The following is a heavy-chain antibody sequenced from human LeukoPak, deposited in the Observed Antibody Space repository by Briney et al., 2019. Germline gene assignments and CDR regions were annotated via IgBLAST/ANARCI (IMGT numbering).Heavy chain of an antibody. Sequence: SETLSLTCAVYGGSFSGYYWSWIRQPPGKGLEWIGEINHSGSTSYNPSLKSRVTISVDTSKNQFSLKLSSVTAADTAVYYCARGRNWNRYFDYWGQGTLVTVSS. V-gene: IGHV4-34*01. CDR1: GGSFSGYY. J-gene: IGHJ4*02. D-gene: IGHD1-20*01. CDR2: INHSGST. CDR3: ARGRNWNRYFDY.